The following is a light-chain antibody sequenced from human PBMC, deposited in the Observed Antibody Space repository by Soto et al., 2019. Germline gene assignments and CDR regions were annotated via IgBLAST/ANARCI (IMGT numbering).Light chain of an antibody. J-gene: IGKJ1*01. CDR1: QSVSSSW. Sequence: EIVLTQSPGTLSLSPGERATLSCRASQSVSSSWLAWYQQKPGQAPRLLIYGASSRATGVPDRFSGSGSETDSTLTISRLEPEDSAVFYCQQYGGPPWTFGQGTKVEIK. CDR2: GAS. V-gene: IGKV3-20*01. CDR3: QQYGGPPWT.